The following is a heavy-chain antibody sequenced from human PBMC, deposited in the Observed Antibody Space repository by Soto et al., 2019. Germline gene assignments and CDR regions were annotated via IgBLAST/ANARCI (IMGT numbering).Heavy chain of an antibody. D-gene: IGHD6-13*01. J-gene: IGHJ5*02. V-gene: IGHV1-3*01. CDR1: GYTFTSYG. Sequence: AASVKVSCKASGYTFTSYGIHWVRQAPGQRLEWVGWINAANGDTKYSPKFQGRVTVTRDTSASTAYMELSSLRSEDTAVYYCVRRHVSATGIDWFDPWGQGTLVTVSS. CDR3: VRRHVSATGIDWFDP. CDR2: INAANGDT.